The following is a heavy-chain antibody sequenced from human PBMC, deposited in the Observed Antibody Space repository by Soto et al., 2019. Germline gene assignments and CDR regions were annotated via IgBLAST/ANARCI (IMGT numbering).Heavy chain of an antibody. CDR3: ARDLSTCTNGVCYSNWFDP. Sequence: SVKVSCKASGGTFSSYAISWVRQAPGQGLEWMGGIIPIFGTANYAQKFQGRVTITADKSTSTAYMELSSLRSEDTAVYYCARDLSTCTNGVCYSNWFDPWGQGTLVTVSS. CDR1: GGTFSSYA. V-gene: IGHV1-69*06. J-gene: IGHJ5*02. CDR2: IIPIFGTA. D-gene: IGHD2-8*01.